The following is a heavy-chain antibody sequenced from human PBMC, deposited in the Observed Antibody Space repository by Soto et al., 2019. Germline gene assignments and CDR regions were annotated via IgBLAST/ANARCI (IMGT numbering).Heavy chain of an antibody. V-gene: IGHV1-46*02. Sequence: QVQLVQSGPEVRKPGASVRLSCATSGYNFNQYYIHWVRQAPGQGLEWMGIINLRGGTTEYAHKLRGRVTVTGDTSTRTAYMELSSLRSEDTAVYFCARGPDDSDVPRWDHWGQGTLITVSS. CDR1: GYNFNQYY. CDR3: ARGPDDSDVPRWDH. D-gene: IGHD4-17*01. J-gene: IGHJ4*02. CDR2: INLRGGTT.